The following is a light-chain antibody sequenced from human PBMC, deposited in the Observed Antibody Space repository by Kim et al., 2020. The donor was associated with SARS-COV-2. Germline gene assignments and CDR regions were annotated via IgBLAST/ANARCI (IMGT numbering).Light chain of an antibody. J-gene: IGKJ5*01. V-gene: IGKV1-17*01. CDR1: QEIRND. CDR2: GAS. CDR3: LQHSTYPIT. Sequence: ASVGHRVTITCRASQEIRNDLGWYQQNPGRAPKRLIYGASSLQSGVPSRFSGSGSGTEFTLTLSRVQPEDFATYFCLQHSTYPITFGQGTRLEIK.